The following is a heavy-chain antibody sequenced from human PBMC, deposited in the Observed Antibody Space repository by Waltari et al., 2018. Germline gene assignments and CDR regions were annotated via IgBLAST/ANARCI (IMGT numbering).Heavy chain of an antibody. J-gene: IGHJ4*02. CDR2: IDPEDDEI. CDR1: GSSFTDYY. CDR3: AVTTMTGEIDS. Sequence: EVHLVQSGAAVKKPGATVKISCKASGSSFTDYYMHWVRQAPGKGLEWMGRIDPEDDEIIYAEKFQGRITISADTSTDTAYMELSSLRSDDTAVYYCAVTTMTGEIDSWGQGTQVTVSS. D-gene: IGHD3-16*01. V-gene: IGHV1-69-2*01.